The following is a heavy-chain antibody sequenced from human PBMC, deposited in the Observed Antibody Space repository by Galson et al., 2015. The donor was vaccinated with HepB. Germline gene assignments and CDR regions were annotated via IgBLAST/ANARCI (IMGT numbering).Heavy chain of an antibody. CDR1: GYTFTSYG. J-gene: IGHJ6*02. CDR3: ARVYGAGTWAPYYYYGMDV. D-gene: IGHD6-13*01. Sequence: SVKVSCKASGYTFTSYGISWVRQAPGQGLEWMGWISAYNGNTNYAQKLQGRVTMTTDTSTSTAYMELRSLRSDDTAVYYCARVYGAGTWAPYYYYGMDVWGQGTTVTVSS. V-gene: IGHV1-18*01. CDR2: ISAYNGNT.